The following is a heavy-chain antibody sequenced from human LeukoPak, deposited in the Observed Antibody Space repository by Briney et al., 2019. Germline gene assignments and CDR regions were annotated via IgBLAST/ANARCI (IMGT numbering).Heavy chain of an antibody. J-gene: IGHJ4*02. CDR1: GFTFSNYG. Sequence: GGSLRLSCAASGFTFSNYGMHWVRQAPGKGLEWVAVTSYDGSNEYYGDSVKGRFTISRDNSKNTLYLQMNSLRGEDTAVCYCAKQGRRGYSYARSYYFDYWGQGTLVTVSS. CDR2: TSYDGSNE. CDR3: AKQGRRGYSYARSYYFDY. D-gene: IGHD5-18*01. V-gene: IGHV3-30*18.